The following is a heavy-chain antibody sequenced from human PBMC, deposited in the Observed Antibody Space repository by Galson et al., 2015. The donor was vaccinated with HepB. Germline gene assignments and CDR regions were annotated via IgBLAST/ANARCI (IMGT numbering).Heavy chain of an antibody. V-gene: IGHV3-23*01. CDR3: AKDRAVVGLTAIPNWFDP. J-gene: IGHJ5*02. D-gene: IGHD2-21*02. CDR2: ISGSGGST. Sequence: SLRLSCAASGFTFSSYAMSWVRQAPGKGLEWVSAISGSGGSTYYADSVKGRFTISRDNSKNTLYLQMNSLRAEDTAVYYCAKDRAVVGLTAIPNWFDPWGQGTLVTVSS. CDR1: GFTFSSYA.